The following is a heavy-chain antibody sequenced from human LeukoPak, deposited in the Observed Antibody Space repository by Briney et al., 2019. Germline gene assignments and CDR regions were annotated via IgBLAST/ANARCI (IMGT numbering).Heavy chain of an antibody. CDR2: IYYSGST. D-gene: IGHD6-13*01. V-gene: IGHV4-59*01. J-gene: IGHJ4*02. Sequence: SETLSLTCTVSGGSISSFYWSWIRQPPGKGLEWIGYIYYSGSTNYNPSLKSRVTISVDTSKNQFSLKLSSVTAADTAVYYCARGGSSSWYYFDYWGQGTLVTVSS. CDR3: ARGGSSSWYYFDY. CDR1: GGSISSFY.